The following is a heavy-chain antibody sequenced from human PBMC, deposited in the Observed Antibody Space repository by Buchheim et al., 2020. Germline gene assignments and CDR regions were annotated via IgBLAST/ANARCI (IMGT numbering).Heavy chain of an antibody. V-gene: IGHV4-34*01. CDR3: ARGRDYYDSSGYYI. CDR2: INHSGST. D-gene: IGHD3-22*01. CDR1: GGSFSGYY. J-gene: IGHJ4*02. Sequence: QVQLQQWGAGLLKPSETLSLTCAVYGGSFSGYYWSWIRQPPGKGLEWIGEINHSGSTNYNPSLKSRVTITVDTSKNQFSLKLSSVTAADTAVYYCARGRDYYDSSGYYIWGQGTL.